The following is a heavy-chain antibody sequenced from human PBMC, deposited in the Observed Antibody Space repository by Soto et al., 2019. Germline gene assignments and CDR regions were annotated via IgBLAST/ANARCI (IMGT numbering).Heavy chain of an antibody. D-gene: IGHD6-13*01. CDR1: GFTFSSYA. Sequence: LRLSCAASGFTFSSYAMSWVRQAPGKGLEWVSAISGSGGSTYYADSVKGRFTISRDNSKNTLYLQMNSLRAEDTAVYYCAKGGSSWHPIFYYYYYGMDVWGQGTTVTVSS. CDR3: AKGGSSWHPIFYYYYYGMDV. J-gene: IGHJ6*02. V-gene: IGHV3-23*01. CDR2: ISGSGGST.